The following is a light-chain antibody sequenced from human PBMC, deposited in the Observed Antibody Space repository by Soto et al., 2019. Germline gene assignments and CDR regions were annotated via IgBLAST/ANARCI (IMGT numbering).Light chain of an antibody. CDR1: QGIYNY. CDR2: TAS. CDR3: QHRHSYPIT. V-gene: IGKV1-9*01. Sequence: DIQLTQSPSFLSASVGDRVTITCRASQGIYNYLAWYQQKPGKALNLLIHTASTLQSGVPSRFSGSGSGTEFTLTISSLQPEDFATYYCQHRHSYPITFGQGTRLEIK. J-gene: IGKJ5*01.